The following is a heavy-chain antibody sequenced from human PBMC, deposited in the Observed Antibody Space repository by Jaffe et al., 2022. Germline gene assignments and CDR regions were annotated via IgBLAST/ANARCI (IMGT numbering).Heavy chain of an antibody. D-gene: IGHD6-19*01. V-gene: IGHV3-23*01. J-gene: IGHJ4*02. CDR3: AKDEVAVVGTLTSFEY. CDR2: ISGSGDST. CDR1: GFTFSSYA. Sequence: EVQLLESGGGLVQPGGSLRLSCAASGFTFSSYAMSWVRQAPGKGLEWVSAISGSGDSTYYADSVKGRFTISRDNSKNTLYLQMDSLRAEDTALYYCAKDEVAVVGTLTSFEYWGQGTLVTVSS.